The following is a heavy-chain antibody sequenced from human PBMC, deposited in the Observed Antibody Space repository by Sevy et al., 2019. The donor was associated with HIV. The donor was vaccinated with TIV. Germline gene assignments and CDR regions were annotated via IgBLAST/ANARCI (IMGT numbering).Heavy chain of an antibody. Sequence: GGSLRLSCAASGFTFSSYSMNWVRQAPGKGLEWVSSISSGSSYIYYADSVKGRFTISRDNAKNSLYLQMNSLRAEDTAVYYCARSLAAAGTGHDAFDIWGQGTMVTVSS. V-gene: IGHV3-21*01. CDR3: ARSLAAAGTGHDAFDI. CDR2: ISSGSSYI. D-gene: IGHD6-13*01. CDR1: GFTFSSYS. J-gene: IGHJ3*02.